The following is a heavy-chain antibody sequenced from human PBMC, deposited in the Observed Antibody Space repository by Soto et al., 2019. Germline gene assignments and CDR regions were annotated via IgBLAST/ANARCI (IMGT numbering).Heavy chain of an antibody. Sequence: SVKVSCKASGGTFSSYAISWVRQAPGQGLEWMGGIIPFFKATNYAQKFQGRVTITADDSTSTAYMDLYSLRSEDTDVYYCARDVPLNYYDGTFSYYAMDVWGQGTTVTVSS. CDR3: ARDVPLNYYDGTFSYYAMDV. J-gene: IGHJ6*02. D-gene: IGHD3-16*01. V-gene: IGHV1-69*13. CDR1: GGTFSSYA. CDR2: IIPFFKAT.